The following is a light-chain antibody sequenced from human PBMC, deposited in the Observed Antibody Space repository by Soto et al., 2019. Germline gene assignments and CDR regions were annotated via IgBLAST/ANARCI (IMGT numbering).Light chain of an antibody. Sequence: QCALAQPASVSGSPVQSVTISCVGTSGDIGDYNYVSWYQQHPGKVPKVIIYDVSNRPSGVSYRFSGTKSGNTASLTVSGLQAEDEADYYCCSYTRSGTLIFGTGTKVTVL. CDR1: SGDIGDYNY. J-gene: IGLJ1*01. V-gene: IGLV2-14*01. CDR3: CSYTRSGTLI. CDR2: DVS.